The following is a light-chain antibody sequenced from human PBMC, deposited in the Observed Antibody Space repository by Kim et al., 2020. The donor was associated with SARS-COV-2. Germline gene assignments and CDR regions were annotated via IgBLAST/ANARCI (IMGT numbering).Light chain of an antibody. CDR3: QSYDNSLSGYV. V-gene: IGLV1-40*01. CDR1: SSNIGAGYD. Sequence: RVTISCTASSSNIGAGYDVHWYQQLPGTAPKLVIYGNNNRPSGVPDRFSGSKSGTSASLAITGLQAEDEADYYCQSYDNSLSGYVFGTGTKVTVL. CDR2: GNN. J-gene: IGLJ1*01.